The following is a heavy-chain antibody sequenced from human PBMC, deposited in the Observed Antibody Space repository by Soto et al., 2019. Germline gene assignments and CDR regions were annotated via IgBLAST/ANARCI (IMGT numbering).Heavy chain of an antibody. CDR1: GFTFSSYA. J-gene: IGHJ6*02. Sequence: QVQLVESGGGVVQPGRSLRLSCAASGFTFSSYAMHWVRQAPGKGLEWVAVISYDGSNKYYADSVKGRFTISRDNSKNTLDLQMNSLRAEDTAVYYCAREGVYCSSTSCYLGGVIGYYYYGMDVWGQGTTVTVSS. V-gene: IGHV3-30-3*01. CDR2: ISYDGSNK. D-gene: IGHD2-2*01. CDR3: AREGVYCSSTSCYLGGVIGYYYYGMDV.